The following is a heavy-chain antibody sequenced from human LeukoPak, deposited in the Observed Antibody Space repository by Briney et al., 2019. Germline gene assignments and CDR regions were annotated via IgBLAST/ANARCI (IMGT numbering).Heavy chain of an antibody. CDR1: GGSISSSSYY. CDR2: IYYSGST. CDR3: ARSEGGRFLEWLYDY. D-gene: IGHD3-3*01. V-gene: IGHV4-39*07. J-gene: IGHJ4*02. Sequence: SETLSLTCTVSGGSISSSSYYWGWIRQPPGKGLEWIGSIYYSGSTYYNPSLKSRVTISVDTSKNQFSLKLSSVTAADTAVYYCARSEGGRFLEWLYDYWGQGTLVTVSS.